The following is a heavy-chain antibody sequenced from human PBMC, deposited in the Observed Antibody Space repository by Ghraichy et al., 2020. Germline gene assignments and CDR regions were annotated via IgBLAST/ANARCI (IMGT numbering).Heavy chain of an antibody. V-gene: IGHV1-2*02. J-gene: IGHJ6*02. CDR1: GYTFTGYY. D-gene: IGHD3-22*01. CDR2: INPNSGGT. CDR3: ARDRTMIVVVTAHYGMDV. Sequence: ASVKVSCKASGYTFTGYYMHWVRQAPGQGLEWMGWINPNSGGTNYAQKFQGRVTMTRDTSISTAYMELSRLRSDDTAVYYCARDRTMIVVVTAHYGMDVWGQGTTVTVSS.